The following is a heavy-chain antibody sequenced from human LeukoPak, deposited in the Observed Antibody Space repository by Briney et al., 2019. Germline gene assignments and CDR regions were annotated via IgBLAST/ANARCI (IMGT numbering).Heavy chain of an antibody. CDR1: GGSISSGDYY. CDR2: IYYSGST. V-gene: IGHV4-61*08. Sequence: SETLSLTCTVSGGSISSGDYYWSWIRQPPGKGLEWIGYIYYSGSTNYNPSLKSRVTISADTSKNQFSLKLSSVTAADTAVYYCARLYDSSGYYYPFDYWGQGTLVTVSS. CDR3: ARLYDSSGYYYPFDY. J-gene: IGHJ4*02. D-gene: IGHD3-22*01.